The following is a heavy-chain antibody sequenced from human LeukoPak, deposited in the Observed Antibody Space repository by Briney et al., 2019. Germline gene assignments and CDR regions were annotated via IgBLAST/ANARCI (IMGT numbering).Heavy chain of an antibody. J-gene: IGHJ6*03. V-gene: IGHV1-46*03. CDR2: INPSGGGT. CDR3: ASHTDTAMIYYMDV. CDR1: GFILTRYY. Sequence: ASVKVSCKASGFILTRYYMHWVRQAPGQGLEWMGIINPSGGGTDYAQKFQGRVTMTRDTSTSTVYMELSSLTSDDTAVYYCASHTDTAMIYYMDVWGKGTTVTVSS. D-gene: IGHD5-18*01.